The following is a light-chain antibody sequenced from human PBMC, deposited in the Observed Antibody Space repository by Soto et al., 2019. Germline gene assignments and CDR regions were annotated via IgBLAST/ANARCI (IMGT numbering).Light chain of an antibody. V-gene: IGLV2-14*01. CDR3: SSYTGSSTLVV. Sequence: QSVLTQPASVSESPGQSITLSCTGTSSDVSGFNYVSWYQQHPGKAPKLIIYEVSNRPSGVSNRFSASKSGNTASLTISGLQAGDEADYYCSSYTGSSTLVVFGGGTKVTVL. CDR1: SSDVSGFNY. CDR2: EVS. J-gene: IGLJ2*01.